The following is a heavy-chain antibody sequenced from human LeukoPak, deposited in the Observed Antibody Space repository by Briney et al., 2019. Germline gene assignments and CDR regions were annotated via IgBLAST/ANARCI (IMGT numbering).Heavy chain of an antibody. J-gene: IGHJ4*02. CDR3: ARVSGYSYGYPSDY. CDR1: GGSISTYY. D-gene: IGHD5-18*01. Sequence: PSETLSLTCTVSGGSISTYYWSWIRQPPGKGLEWIGYIYYSGSTNYNPSLKSRVTISVDTSKNQFSLKLSSVTAADTAMYYCARVSGYSYGYPSDYWGQGTLVTVSS. CDR2: IYYSGST. V-gene: IGHV4-59*01.